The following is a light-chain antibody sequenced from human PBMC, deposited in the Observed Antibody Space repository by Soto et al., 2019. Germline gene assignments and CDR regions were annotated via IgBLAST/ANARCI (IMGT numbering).Light chain of an antibody. Sequence: QSALTQPASVSGSPGQSITISCTGTNSDVGGYNYVSWYQQHPGKAPKLMIYEVSKRPSGVPDRFSGSKSGKTASLTVSGLQPEDEADYYCTSYAGTNIWVFGGGTKLTVL. V-gene: IGLV2-8*01. J-gene: IGLJ3*02. CDR1: NSDVGGYNY. CDR3: TSYAGTNIWV. CDR2: EVS.